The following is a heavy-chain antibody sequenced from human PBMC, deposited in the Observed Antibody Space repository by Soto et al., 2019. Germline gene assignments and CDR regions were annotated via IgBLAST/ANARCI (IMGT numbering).Heavy chain of an antibody. V-gene: IGHV1-69*01. D-gene: IGHD1-26*01. CDR1: GGTFSSYA. J-gene: IGHJ4*02. Sequence: QVQLVQSGAEVKKPGSSVKVSCKASGGTFSSYAISWVRQAPGQGLEWMGGIIPIFGTANYAQKFQGRVTITADESTGKAYMELSSLRSEDTAVYYCAREKTGELPGEHFDYWGQGTLVTVSS. CDR2: IIPIFGTA. CDR3: AREKTGELPGEHFDY.